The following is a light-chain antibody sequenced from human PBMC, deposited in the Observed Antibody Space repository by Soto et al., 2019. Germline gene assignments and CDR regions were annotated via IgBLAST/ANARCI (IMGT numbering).Light chain of an antibody. CDR2: DVT. CDR1: SSDVGGYSY. Sequence: QSVLTQPASVSGSPGQSITVSCTGTSSDVGGYSYVSWYQQHPGKAPKLMIYDVTNRPSGVSSRFSGSKSGNTASLTISGLQAEDEADYYCSSYTSSTTLDVVFGGGTQLTVL. V-gene: IGLV2-14*03. J-gene: IGLJ2*01. CDR3: SSYTSSTTLDVV.